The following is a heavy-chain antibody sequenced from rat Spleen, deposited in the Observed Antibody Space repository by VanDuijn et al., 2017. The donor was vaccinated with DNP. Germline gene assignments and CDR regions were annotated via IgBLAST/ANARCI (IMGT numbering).Heavy chain of an antibody. CDR1: GFIFTNYY. V-gene: IGHV5-25*01. D-gene: IGHD1-11*01. J-gene: IGHJ2*01. CDR3: ARGGRSYFDY. CDR2: ITASGAGT. Sequence: EVQLVESGGGLVQPGRSLKLSCAASGFIFTNYYMAWVRQAPKKGLEWVASITASGAGTSYRYSVKGRFTISRDNAKNTLYLQINSLRSEDTATYYCARGGRSYFDYWGQGVMVTVSS.